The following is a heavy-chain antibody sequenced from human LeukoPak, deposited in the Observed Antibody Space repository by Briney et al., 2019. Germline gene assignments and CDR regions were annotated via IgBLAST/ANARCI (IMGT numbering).Heavy chain of an antibody. CDR2: ISGSGGST. CDR3: AKGPNYDFWSGYYYYFDY. CDR1: GFTFSSYA. D-gene: IGHD3-3*01. J-gene: IGHJ4*02. V-gene: IGHV3-23*01. Sequence: GGSLRLSCAVSGFTFSSYAMSWVRQAPGKGLEWVSAISGSGGSTYYADSVKGRFTISRDNSKNTQYLQMNSLRAEDTAVYYCAKGPNYDFWSGYYYYFDYWGQGTLVTVSS.